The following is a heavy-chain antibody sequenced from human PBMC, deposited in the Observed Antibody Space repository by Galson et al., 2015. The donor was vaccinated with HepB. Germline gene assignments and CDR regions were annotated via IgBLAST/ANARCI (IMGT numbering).Heavy chain of an antibody. CDR3: TRETGLSYGYRTVSLPEY. J-gene: IGHJ4*02. D-gene: IGHD5-18*01. V-gene: IGHV3-49*04. CDR2: IRNKAYGGTK. Sequence: SLRLSCAPSGFGFGDYAMSWVRQAPGKGLEWVAFIRNKAYGGTKEYAASVAGRFTLSRDDSKSIAYLQMDSLKTDDTAVYYCTRETGLSYGYRTVSLPEYWGQGTLVTVSS. CDR1: GFGFGDYA.